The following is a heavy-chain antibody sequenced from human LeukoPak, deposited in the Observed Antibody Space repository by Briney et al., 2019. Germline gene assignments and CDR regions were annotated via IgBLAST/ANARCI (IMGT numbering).Heavy chain of an antibody. CDR2: IYYSGIA. V-gene: IGHV4-59*01. D-gene: IGHD1-26*01. Sequence: SETLSLTCTVSGGSFSSYYWSWSRQPPGKGLEWIGYIYYSGIANYNPSLESRVTISVDTSKNQFSLKLRSVTAADTAVYYCASGSPTGEVDYWGQGTLFTVSS. CDR3: ASGSPTGEVDY. CDR1: GGSFSSYY. J-gene: IGHJ4*02.